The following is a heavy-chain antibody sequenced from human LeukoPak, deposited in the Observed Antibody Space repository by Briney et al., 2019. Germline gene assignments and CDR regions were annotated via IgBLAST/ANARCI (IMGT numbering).Heavy chain of an antibody. D-gene: IGHD2-2*01. CDR3: ARVDTVVVPAAIDY. Sequence: SETLSLTCAVYGGSFSGYYWSWIRQPLGKGLEWIGEINHSGSTNYNPSLKSRVTISVDTSKNQFSLKLSSVTAADTAVYYCARVDTVVVPAAIDYWGQGTLVTVSS. CDR2: INHSGST. V-gene: IGHV4-34*01. J-gene: IGHJ4*02. CDR1: GGSFSGYY.